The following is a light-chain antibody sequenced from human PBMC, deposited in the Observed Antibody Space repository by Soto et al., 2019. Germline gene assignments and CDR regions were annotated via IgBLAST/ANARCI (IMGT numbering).Light chain of an antibody. J-gene: IGKJ5*01. CDR1: QSINFG. V-gene: IGKV3D-15*01. Sequence: EIAMTQSPATLSVSPGETATLSCRASQSINFGLAWYRQKPGQAPRLLIYGASTRATGTPARFSGSGSGTDFTLTISSLQSEDFALYYCQQYNKWPLITFGQGTRLEIK. CDR2: GAS. CDR3: QQYNKWPLIT.